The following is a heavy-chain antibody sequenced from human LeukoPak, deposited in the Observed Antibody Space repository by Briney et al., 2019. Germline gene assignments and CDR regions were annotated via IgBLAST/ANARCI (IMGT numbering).Heavy chain of an antibody. Sequence: KPSETLSLICTVSGYSISSGYYWGWIRQPPGKGLEWIGSIYHSGSTYYNPSLKSRVTISVDTSKNQFSLKLSSVTAADTAVYYCARHRKPAITMIRGVNRGGAIDYWGQGTLVTVSS. CDR2: IYHSGST. V-gene: IGHV4-38-2*02. J-gene: IGHJ4*02. D-gene: IGHD3-10*01. CDR3: ARHRKPAITMIRGVNRGGAIDY. CDR1: GYSISSGYY.